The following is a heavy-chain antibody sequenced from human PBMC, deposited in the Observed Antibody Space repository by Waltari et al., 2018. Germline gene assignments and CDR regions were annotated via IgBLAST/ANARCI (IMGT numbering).Heavy chain of an antibody. CDR3: ATRIAYYYDSSGYYFNY. Sequence: QVQLVQSGAEVKKPGASVTVSCKVSGYTLTDLSMHWVRQAPGQGLEWMGGFDPEDGETSDAQNFQGRVTMSEDTSTDTAYMELSSLRSEDTAVYYCATRIAYYYDSSGYYFNYWGQGSLVTVSS. CDR2: FDPEDGET. V-gene: IGHV1-24*01. CDR1: GYTLTDLS. D-gene: IGHD3-22*01. J-gene: IGHJ4*02.